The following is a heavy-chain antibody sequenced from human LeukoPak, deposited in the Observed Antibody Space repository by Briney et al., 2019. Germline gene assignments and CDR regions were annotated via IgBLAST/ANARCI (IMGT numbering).Heavy chain of an antibody. Sequence: SETLSLTCTVSGGSISSYYWSWIRQSPGKGLEWIGYIYYSGSTNYNPSLKSRVTISVDTSKNQFSLKLSSMTAADTAVYYCARGGGLMYYYYYMDVWGKGTTVTISS. J-gene: IGHJ6*03. CDR2: IYYSGST. D-gene: IGHD3-16*01. CDR1: GGSISSYY. V-gene: IGHV4-59*01. CDR3: ARGGGLMYYYYYMDV.